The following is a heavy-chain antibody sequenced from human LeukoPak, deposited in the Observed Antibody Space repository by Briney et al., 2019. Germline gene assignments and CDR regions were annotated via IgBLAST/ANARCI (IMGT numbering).Heavy chain of an antibody. V-gene: IGHV3-7*01. Sequence: PGGSLRLSCAASGFTFSNYWMNWVRQAPGKGLEWVANIKQDGSEKYYVDSVKGRFTISRDNANNFLYLQMSSLRAEDTAVYYCMAGMGYWGQGTQVTLSS. CDR2: IKQDGSEK. CDR3: MAGMGY. CDR1: GFTFSNYW. J-gene: IGHJ4*02. D-gene: IGHD6-19*01.